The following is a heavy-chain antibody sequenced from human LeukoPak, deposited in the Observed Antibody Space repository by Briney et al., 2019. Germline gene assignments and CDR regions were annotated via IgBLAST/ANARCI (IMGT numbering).Heavy chain of an antibody. Sequence: GGSLRLSCAASGFTFSSYWVHWVRQPPGKGLVWVSRINSDGSTTTYADSVKGRFTISRDNAQNTLYLQMNSLRAEDTAVYYCARGAQGYYYDYMDVWGKGTTVTVSS. CDR3: ARGAQGYYYDYMDV. J-gene: IGHJ6*03. V-gene: IGHV3-74*01. CDR1: GFTFSSYW. D-gene: IGHD2-15*01. CDR2: INSDGSTT.